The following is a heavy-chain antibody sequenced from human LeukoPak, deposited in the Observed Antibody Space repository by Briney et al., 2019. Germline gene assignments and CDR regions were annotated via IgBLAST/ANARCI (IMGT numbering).Heavy chain of an antibody. J-gene: IGHJ4*02. Sequence: SETLSLTCTVSGGSISSYSWNWIRQPPGKGLEWIGYVYYSGSTNYNPSPKSRVTISVDTSKNQFSLKLSSVTAADTAVYYCARGRYYYDGSTNFDYWGQGTLVTVSS. V-gene: IGHV4-59*01. CDR2: VYYSGST. D-gene: IGHD3-22*01. CDR3: ARGRYYYDGSTNFDY. CDR1: GGSISSYS.